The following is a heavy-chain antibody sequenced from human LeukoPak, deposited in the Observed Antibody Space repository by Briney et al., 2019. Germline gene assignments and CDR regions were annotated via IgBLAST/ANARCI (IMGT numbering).Heavy chain of an antibody. V-gene: IGHV4-34*01. J-gene: IGHJ6*03. CDR3: ARGRPIFGVAYYMDV. D-gene: IGHD3-3*01. CDR2: INHSGSI. Sequence: PSETLSLTCAVYGGSFSGYYCSWIRQPPGKGLEWIGEINHSGSINYNPSLKSRVTISVDTSKNQFSLKLSSVTAADTAVYYCARGRPIFGVAYYMDVWGKRTTVTVSS. CDR1: GGSFSGYY.